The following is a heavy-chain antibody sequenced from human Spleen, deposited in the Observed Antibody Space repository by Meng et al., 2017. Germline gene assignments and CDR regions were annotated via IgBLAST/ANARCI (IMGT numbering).Heavy chain of an antibody. CDR1: RYTVASYW. J-gene: IGHJ4*02. CDR2: IDPKSDNT. D-gene: IGHD6-13*01. V-gene: IGHV1-2*06. Sequence: QVVPVVKNPGGSVKWSRKASRYTVASYWRQGVRQAPGQGLEWRDRIDPKSDNTHYAQKFQGRVTMTRDTSISTAYMELSGLRSDDTAVYYCARDEDISAAGYLLGDFWGQGTLVTVSS. CDR3: ARDEDISAAGYLLGDF.